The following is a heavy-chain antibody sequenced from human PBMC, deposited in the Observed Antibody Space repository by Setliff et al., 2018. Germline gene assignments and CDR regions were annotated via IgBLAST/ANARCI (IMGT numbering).Heavy chain of an antibody. Sequence: GGSLRLSCAASGFTFSSYSMNWVRRAPGKGLEWVSYITSSNIIYYADSVRGRFTISRDNAKNSLYLQMNSLRAEDTAVYYCARVRSSLAVPGSADYWGQGTLVTVSS. CDR3: ARVRSSLAVPGSADY. J-gene: IGHJ4*02. D-gene: IGHD6-19*01. V-gene: IGHV3-48*01. CDR2: ITSSNII. CDR1: GFTFSSYS.